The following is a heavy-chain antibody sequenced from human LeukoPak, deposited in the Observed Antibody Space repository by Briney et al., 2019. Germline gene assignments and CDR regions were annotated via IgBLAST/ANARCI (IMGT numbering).Heavy chain of an antibody. V-gene: IGHV3-30*03. CDR3: ATGVVAAAGRYYFNY. J-gene: IGHJ4*02. Sequence: PGGSLRLSCAASGFTFSSYGMHWVRQAPGKGLEWVAVISYDGSNKYYADSVKGRFTISRDNAKNSLHLQMNSLRAEDTAVYYCATGVVAAAGRYYFNYWGQGTLVTVSS. CDR2: ISYDGSNK. D-gene: IGHD6-13*01. CDR1: GFTFSSYG.